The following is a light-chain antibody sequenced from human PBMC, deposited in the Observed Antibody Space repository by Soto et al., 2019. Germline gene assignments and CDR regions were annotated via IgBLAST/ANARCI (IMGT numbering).Light chain of an antibody. CDR3: QQYNSYWT. CDR1: QSISXW. J-gene: IGKJ1*01. V-gene: IGKV1-5*03. CDR2: KAS. Sequence: DIQMTQSPSTLXASVGDRVTXTXRASQSISXWLAWYQQKPGKAPKLLIYKASSLVSGVPSRFSGSGSGTEFTLTISSLQPDDFANYYCQQYNSYWTFGQGTKVEIK.